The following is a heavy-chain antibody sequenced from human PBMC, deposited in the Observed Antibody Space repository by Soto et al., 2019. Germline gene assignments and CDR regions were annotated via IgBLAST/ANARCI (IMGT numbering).Heavy chain of an antibody. CDR1: GFTFSNCE. J-gene: IGHJ4*02. CDR2: ISSTASHI. CDR3: ARENYDISGYFLDY. D-gene: IGHD3-22*01. V-gene: IGHV3-48*03. Sequence: GGSLRLSCAASGFTFSNCEMRWVRQAPGKGLEWISYISSTASHIYYADSVKGRVTISRDNAKNSLYLQMNSLRVEDTAVYYCARENYDISGYFLDYWGQGSLVTVSS.